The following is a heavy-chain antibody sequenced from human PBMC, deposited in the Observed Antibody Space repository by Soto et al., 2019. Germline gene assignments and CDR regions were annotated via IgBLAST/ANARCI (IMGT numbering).Heavy chain of an antibody. V-gene: IGHV3-9*01. CDR2: ISWNSGSI. CDR1: GLTFGAYA. Sequence: ALRLFCAASGLTFGAYAMQRVPQARGKGLEWVSAISWNSGSIDYADSVKGRFTISRDNAKNSLYLQMNSLRAEDTALYYCAKSHTTSGWYVTTDYWGQGTRVTVSS. D-gene: IGHD6-19*01. CDR3: AKSHTTSGWYVTTDY. J-gene: IGHJ4*02.